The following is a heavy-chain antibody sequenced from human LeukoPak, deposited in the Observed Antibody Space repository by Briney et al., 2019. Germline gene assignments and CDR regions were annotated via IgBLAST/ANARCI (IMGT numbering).Heavy chain of an antibody. D-gene: IGHD6-13*01. J-gene: IGHJ4*02. CDR2: INPNSGGT. CDR3: ARDSATALQQYSSSWYSFDY. CDR1: GYTFTGYY. Sequence: ASVKVSCKASGYTFTGYYMHWVRQAPGQGLEWMGWINPNSGGTNYAQKFQGWVTMTRDTSISTAYMELSRLRSDDTAVYYCARDSATALQQYSSSWYSFDYWGQGTLVTVSS. V-gene: IGHV1-2*04.